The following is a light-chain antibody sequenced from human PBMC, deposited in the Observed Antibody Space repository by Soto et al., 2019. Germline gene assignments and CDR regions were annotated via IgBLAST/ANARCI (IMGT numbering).Light chain of an antibody. Sequence: EIVLTQSPGTLSLSPGERATLSCRASQSVSSSYLAWYPPKPGQAPRLLVYGASSRATGIPDWVSGSGSGTDFSVTISRLEPEEFAVYYGQQYGSAPWTVGQGTKVEIK. CDR1: QSVSSSY. CDR3: QQYGSAPWT. CDR2: GAS. J-gene: IGKJ1*01. V-gene: IGKV3-20*01.